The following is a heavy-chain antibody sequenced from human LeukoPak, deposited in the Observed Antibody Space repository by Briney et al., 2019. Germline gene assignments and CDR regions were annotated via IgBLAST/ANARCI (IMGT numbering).Heavy chain of an antibody. Sequence: SETLSLTCTVSGGPISSYYWRWIRQPPGKRLEWIGYIYYSGRTNYNPSLKTRVTLPVDTSKNQFPLTLSAVTAAHTAVYYCARRPLDIVGVPDYYRDVWGKGTTVTVSS. CDR1: GGPISSYY. V-gene: IGHV4-59*08. D-gene: IGHD2-2*03. J-gene: IGHJ6*03. CDR3: ARRPLDIVGVPDYYRDV. CDR2: IYYSGRT.